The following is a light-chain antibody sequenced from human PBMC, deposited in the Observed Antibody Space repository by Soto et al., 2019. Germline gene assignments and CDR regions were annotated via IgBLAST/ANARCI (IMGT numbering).Light chain of an antibody. CDR3: QQYNSYTWT. Sequence: DIQMTQSPSTVSASVGDRVTITCRASQSISSWLAWYQQKPGKAPKLLIYKASSLESGVPSRFSGSGSGTEFTLTISSLQPDDFATYYCQQYNSYTWTFGQGTTGDIK. CDR1: QSISSW. V-gene: IGKV1-5*03. J-gene: IGKJ1*01. CDR2: KAS.